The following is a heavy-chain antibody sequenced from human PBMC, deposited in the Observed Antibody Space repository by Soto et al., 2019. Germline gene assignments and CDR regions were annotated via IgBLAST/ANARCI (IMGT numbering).Heavy chain of an antibody. D-gene: IGHD6-19*01. Sequence: ASAKVSCKASGYTFTSYYIHLVRQAPGQGLEWMGIINPSGGSTSYAQKFQGRVTMTGDTSTSTVYMELSSLRSEDTAVYYCARVSNPYIAVVDYWGQGTLVTVSS. CDR3: ARVSNPYIAVVDY. CDR2: INPSGGST. J-gene: IGHJ4*02. V-gene: IGHV1-46*01. CDR1: GYTFTSYY.